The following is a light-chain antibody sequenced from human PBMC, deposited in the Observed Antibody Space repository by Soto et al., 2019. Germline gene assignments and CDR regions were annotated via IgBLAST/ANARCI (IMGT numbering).Light chain of an antibody. J-gene: IGKJ2*01. CDR3: QQYGNFPYT. CDR1: QSVGSY. CDR2: DAS. Sequence: EIVLIQSPATLSLSPGERATLSCRASQSVGSYLAWYQHKPGQAPRLLISDASNRATGIPARFSGSGSETDFTLTISSLEPEDSAVYYCQQYGNFPYTFGQGTKLEIK. V-gene: IGKV3-11*01.